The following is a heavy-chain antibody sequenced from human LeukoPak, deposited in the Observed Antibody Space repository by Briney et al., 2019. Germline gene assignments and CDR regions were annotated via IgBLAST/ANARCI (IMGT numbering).Heavy chain of an antibody. CDR1: GGSFSGYY. Sequence: SETLSLTCAVYGGSFSGYYWSWIRQPPGKGLEWIGYIYYSGSTNYNPSLKSRVTISVDTSKNQFSLKLSSVTAADTAVYYCARDRGYGSGITWGQGTLVTVSS. CDR2: IYYSGST. V-gene: IGHV4-59*01. J-gene: IGHJ5*01. CDR3: ARDRGYGSGIT. D-gene: IGHD3-10*01.